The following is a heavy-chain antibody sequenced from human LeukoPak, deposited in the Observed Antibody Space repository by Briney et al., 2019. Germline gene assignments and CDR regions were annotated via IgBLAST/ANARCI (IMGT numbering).Heavy chain of an antibody. V-gene: IGHV1-18*01. J-gene: IGHJ5*02. CDR2: ISGYNGNT. Sequence: EASVKVSCKASGYTFTSYGISWVRQAPGQGLEWMGWISGYNGNTNYAQKLQGRVTMTTDTSTSTAYMELRSLRSEDTAVYYCAREGYRSSTSSVWFDPWGQGALVTVSS. D-gene: IGHD2-2*01. CDR1: GYTFTSYG. CDR3: AREGYRSSTSSVWFDP.